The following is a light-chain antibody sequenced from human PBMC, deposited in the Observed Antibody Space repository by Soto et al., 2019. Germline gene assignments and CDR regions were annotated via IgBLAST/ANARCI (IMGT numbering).Light chain of an antibody. V-gene: IGLV2-14*01. Sequence: QSALTQPASVSGSPGQSITISCTGTSSDVGGYNYVSWYQQHPGKAPKLMIYDVSNRPSGVSNRFSGSKSGNTAFLTISGLQAEDEADYYCSSYTSSSTAPYVFGTGTKVTVL. CDR1: SSDVGGYNY. CDR2: DVS. CDR3: SSYTSSSTAPYV. J-gene: IGLJ1*01.